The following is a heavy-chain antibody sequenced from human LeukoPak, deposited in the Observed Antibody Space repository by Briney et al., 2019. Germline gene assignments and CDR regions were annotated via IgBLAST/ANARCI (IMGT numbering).Heavy chain of an antibody. D-gene: IGHD3-3*01. Sequence: SETLSLTCTVSGGSISSYYWSWIRQPAGKGLEWIGRIYTSGSTNYNPSLKSRVTMSVDTSKNQFSLRLSSVTAADTAVYYCARSPLLGSLEWLLGDYYYMDVWGKGTTVTVSS. V-gene: IGHV4-4*07. CDR2: IYTSGST. J-gene: IGHJ6*03. CDR3: ARSPLLGSLEWLLGDYYYMDV. CDR1: GGSISSYY.